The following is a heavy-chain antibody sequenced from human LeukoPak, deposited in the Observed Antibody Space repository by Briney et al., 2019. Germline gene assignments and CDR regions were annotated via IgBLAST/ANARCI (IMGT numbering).Heavy chain of an antibody. CDR2: ISGSGGST. D-gene: IGHD2-2*01. CDR1: GFTFSSYA. V-gene: IGHV3-23*01. Sequence: PGGSLRLSCAASGFTFSSYAMSWVRQAPGKGLEWVSAISGSGGSTYYADSVKGRFTISRDNSKNTLYLQMNSLRAEDTAVYYCAGAIVVVPAAMFRAGYYYYYGMDVWGQGTTVTVSS. CDR3: AGAIVVVPAAMFRAGYYYYYGMDV. J-gene: IGHJ6*02.